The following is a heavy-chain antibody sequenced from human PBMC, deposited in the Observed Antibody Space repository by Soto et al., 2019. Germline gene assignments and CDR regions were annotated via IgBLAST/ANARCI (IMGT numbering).Heavy chain of an antibody. D-gene: IGHD6-6*01. V-gene: IGHV4-59*01. J-gene: IGHJ5*02. Sequence: SETLSLTCTVSGGSISSYYWSWIRQPPGKGLEWIGYIYYSGSTNYNPSLKSRVTISVDTSKNQFSLKLSSVTAADTAVYYCAREKYSPLYNWFDPWGQGTLVTLSS. CDR2: IYYSGST. CDR1: GGSISSYY. CDR3: AREKYSPLYNWFDP.